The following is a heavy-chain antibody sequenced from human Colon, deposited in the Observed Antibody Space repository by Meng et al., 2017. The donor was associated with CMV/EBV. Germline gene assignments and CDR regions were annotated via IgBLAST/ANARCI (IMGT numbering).Heavy chain of an antibody. CDR2: INPSGGST. Sequence: ASVKVSCKASGYTFTSYYMHWVRQAPGQGLEWMGIINPSGGSTSYAQKFQGRVTMTRDTSTSTVYMELSSLRSEDTAVYYCARARGGANHYYHGMDVWGQGTTVTVSS. CDR1: GYTFTSYY. V-gene: IGHV1-46*01. CDR3: ARARGGANHYYHGMDV. J-gene: IGHJ6*02. D-gene: IGHD4/OR15-4a*01.